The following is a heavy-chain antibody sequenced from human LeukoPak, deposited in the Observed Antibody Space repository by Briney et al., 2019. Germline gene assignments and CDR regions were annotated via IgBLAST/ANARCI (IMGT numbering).Heavy chain of an antibody. V-gene: IGHV4-39*07. CDR1: GGSISSSSYY. J-gene: IGHJ5*02. CDR2: IYYSGST. CDR3: ARDLTGGYDP. Sequence: SETLSLTCTVSGGSISSSSYYWGWIRQPPGKGLEWIGSIYYSGSTYYNPSLKSRVTISVDTSKNQFSLKLSSVTAADTAVYYCARDLTGGYDPWGQGTLVTVSS. D-gene: IGHD5-12*01.